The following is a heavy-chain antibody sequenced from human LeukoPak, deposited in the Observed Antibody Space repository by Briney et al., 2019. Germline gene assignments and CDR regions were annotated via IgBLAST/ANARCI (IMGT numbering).Heavy chain of an antibody. CDR2: IRYDGSNK. V-gene: IGHV3-30*02. CDR3: AKDFSDYGDYGIAFDI. Sequence: GGSLRLSCAASGFTFSSYGMHWVRQAPGKGLEWVAFIRYDGSNKYYADSVKGRFTISRDNSKNTLYLQMNSLRAEDTAVYYCAKDFSDYGDYGIAFDIWGQGTMVTVSS. D-gene: IGHD4-17*01. CDR1: GFTFSSYG. J-gene: IGHJ3*02.